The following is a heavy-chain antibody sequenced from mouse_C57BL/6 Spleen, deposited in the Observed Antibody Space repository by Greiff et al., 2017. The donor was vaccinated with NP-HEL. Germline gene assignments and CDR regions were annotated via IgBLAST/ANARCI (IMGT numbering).Heavy chain of an antibody. CDR2: INPNNGGT. D-gene: IGHD1-1*01. J-gene: IGHJ2*01. V-gene: IGHV1-22*01. CDR3: ARERYYPIATVVAGDYFDY. CDR1: GYTFTDYN. Sequence: EVKLQESGPELVKPGASVKMSCKASGYTFTDYNMHWVKQSHGKSLEWIGYINPNNGGTSYNQKFKGKATLTVNKSSSTAYMELRSLTSEDSAVYYCARERYYPIATVVAGDYFDYWGQGTTLTVSS.